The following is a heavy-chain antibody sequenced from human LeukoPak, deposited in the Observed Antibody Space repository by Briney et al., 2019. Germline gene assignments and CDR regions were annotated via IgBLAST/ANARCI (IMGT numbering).Heavy chain of an antibody. CDR1: GFTFSSYW. J-gene: IGHJ4*02. V-gene: IGHV3-7*01. CDR2: IKKDGSEK. CDR3: AREALLLWCYDY. D-gene: IGHD3-10*01. Sequence: GGSLRLSCAASGFTFSSYWMSWVRQAPGKGLEWVANIKKDGSEKYYVDSVKGRFTISRDNAKTSLYLQMNSLRAEDTAVYYCAREALLLWCYDYWGQGTLVTVSS.